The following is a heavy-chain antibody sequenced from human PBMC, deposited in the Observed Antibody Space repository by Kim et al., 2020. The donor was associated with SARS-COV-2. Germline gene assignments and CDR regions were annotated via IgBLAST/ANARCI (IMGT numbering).Heavy chain of an antibody. CDR2: INHSGST. CDR3: ARGSRAMVTGSLDY. CDR1: GGSFSGYY. D-gene: IGHD5-18*01. J-gene: IGHJ4*02. Sequence: SETLSLTCAVYGGSFSGYYWSWIRQPPGKGLEWIGEINHSGSTNYNPSLKSRVTISVDTSKNQFSLKLSSVTAADTAVYYCARGSRAMVTGSLDYWGQGTLVTVSS. V-gene: IGHV4-34*01.